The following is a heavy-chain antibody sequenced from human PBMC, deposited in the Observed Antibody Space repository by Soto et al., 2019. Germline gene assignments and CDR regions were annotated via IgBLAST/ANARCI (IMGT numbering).Heavy chain of an antibody. D-gene: IGHD3-10*01. CDR1: GFTFSSYA. V-gene: IGHV3-23*01. Sequence: TGGSLRLSCAASGFTFSSYAMSWVRQAPGKGLEWVSAISGSGGSTYYADSVKGRFTISRDNSKNTLYLQMNSLRAEDTAVYYCAKDHDYYGSGRPNWFDPWGQGTLVTVSS. CDR3: AKDHDYYGSGRPNWFDP. J-gene: IGHJ5*02. CDR2: ISGSGGST.